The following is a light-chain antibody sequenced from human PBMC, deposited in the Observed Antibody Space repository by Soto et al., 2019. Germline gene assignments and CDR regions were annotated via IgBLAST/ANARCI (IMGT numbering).Light chain of an antibody. Sequence: QSALTQPASVSGSPGQSITISCTGTSSDVGAYNYVSWYQQHPGKAPKLMIFEVNNRPSGVPNRFSGSKSGNTASLAISGLQAEDEADYYCSSYTSSSTLVFGGGTKLTVL. V-gene: IGLV2-14*01. CDR2: EVN. CDR3: SSYTSSSTLV. CDR1: SSDVGAYNY. J-gene: IGLJ2*01.